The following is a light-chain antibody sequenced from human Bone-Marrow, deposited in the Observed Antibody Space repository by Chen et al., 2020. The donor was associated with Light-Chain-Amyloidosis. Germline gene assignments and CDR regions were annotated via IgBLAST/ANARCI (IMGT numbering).Light chain of an antibody. V-gene: IGKV3-20*01. CDR2: GAS. J-gene: IGKJ4*01. CDR3: QQYGSSPLT. CDR1: QSVSSSY. Sequence: IVLTQSPGTLSLSPGERATLSCRASQSVSSSYLAWYQQKPGQAPRLLIYGASSRATGIPDRFSGSGSGTDFTLTISRLEPGDFAVYYCQQYGSSPLTFGGGTKVEIK.